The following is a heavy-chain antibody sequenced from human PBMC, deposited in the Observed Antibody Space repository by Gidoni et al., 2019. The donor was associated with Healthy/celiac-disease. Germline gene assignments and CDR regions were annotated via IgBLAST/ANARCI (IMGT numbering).Heavy chain of an antibody. J-gene: IGHJ4*02. CDR1: GYTFTGYY. V-gene: IGHV1-2*06. Sequence: QVQLVQSGAEVKKPGASVKVSCKASGYTFTGYYMHWVRQAPGQGLEWMGRINPNSGGTNYAQTFQVRVTMTRDTSISTAYMELSRLRSDDTAVYYCARLHTIFGVVIIDYFDYWGQGTLVTVSS. CDR3: ARLHTIFGVVIIDYFDY. CDR2: INPNSGGT. D-gene: IGHD3-3*01.